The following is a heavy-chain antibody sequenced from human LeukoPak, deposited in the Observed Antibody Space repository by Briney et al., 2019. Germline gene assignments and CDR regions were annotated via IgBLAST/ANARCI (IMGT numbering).Heavy chain of an antibody. Sequence: ASVKVSCKASGYTFTGYYMHWVRQAPGQGLEWMGWINPNSGGTNYAQKFQGRVTMTRDTSISTAYMELSRLRSDDTAVYYCARELGRYSGYDYGYWGQGTLVTVSS. CDR2: INPNSGGT. J-gene: IGHJ4*02. CDR1: GYTFTGYY. CDR3: ARELGRYSGYDYGY. D-gene: IGHD5-12*01. V-gene: IGHV1-2*02.